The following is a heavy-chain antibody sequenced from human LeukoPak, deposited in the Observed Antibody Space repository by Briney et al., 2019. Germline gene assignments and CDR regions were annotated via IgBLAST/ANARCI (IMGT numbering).Heavy chain of an antibody. D-gene: IGHD1-1*01. CDR2: ISYDGSNK. CDR3: ARVPQDDDEAFDI. CDR1: GFTFSSYA. V-gene: IGHV3-30*04. J-gene: IGHJ3*02. Sequence: GGSLRLSCAASGFTFSSYAMHWVRQAPGKGLEWVAVISYDGSNKYYADSVKGRFTISRDNSKNTLYLQMNSLRAEDTAVYYCARVPQDDDEAFDIWGQGTMVTVSS.